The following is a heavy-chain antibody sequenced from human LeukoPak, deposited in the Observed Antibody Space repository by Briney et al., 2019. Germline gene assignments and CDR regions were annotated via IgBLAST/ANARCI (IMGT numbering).Heavy chain of an antibody. CDR2: IDHRGDT. J-gene: IGHJ4*03. Sequence: SETLSLTCAVYGGSFSRYYWSWIRQSPGKGLEWIAEIDHRGDTNYNTSVKSRVTISVDTSKNQFSLKVRSLSAADTAVYYCARGATISETGYFDFWGQGTLVTVSS. V-gene: IGHV4-34*01. CDR3: ARGATISETGYFDF. D-gene: IGHD5-24*01. CDR1: GGSFSRYY.